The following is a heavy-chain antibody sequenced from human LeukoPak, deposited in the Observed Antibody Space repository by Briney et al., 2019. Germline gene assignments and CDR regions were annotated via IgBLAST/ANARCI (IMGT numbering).Heavy chain of an antibody. CDR3: AARDSYGSGSYPIDY. V-gene: IGHV3-21*01. J-gene: IGHJ4*02. CDR1: GFTFSSYS. CDR2: ISSRSTYI. Sequence: GGSLRLSCAASGFTFSSYSMNWVRQAPGKGLEWVSSISSRSTYIYYADSLKGRFTISRDNAKNSLYLQMNSLRAEDTAVYCCAARDSYGSGSYPIDYWGQGTLVTVSS. D-gene: IGHD3-10*01.